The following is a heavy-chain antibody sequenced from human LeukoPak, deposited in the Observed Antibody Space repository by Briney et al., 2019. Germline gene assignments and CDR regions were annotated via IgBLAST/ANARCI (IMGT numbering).Heavy chain of an antibody. CDR1: GFTFSSYA. CDR2: ISYDGSNK. CDR3: ARATTVTGPDV. Sequence: GRSLRLSCAASGFTFSSYAMHWVRQAPGKGLEWVAVISYDGSNKYYADSVKGRFTISRDNSMNTLYLQMNSLRAEDTAVYYCARATTVTGPDVWGQGTTVTVSS. J-gene: IGHJ6*02. D-gene: IGHD4-17*01. V-gene: IGHV3-30-3*01.